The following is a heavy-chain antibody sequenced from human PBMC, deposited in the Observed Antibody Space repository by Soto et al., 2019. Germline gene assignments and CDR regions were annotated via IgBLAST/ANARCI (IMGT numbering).Heavy chain of an antibody. CDR2: INARGST. Sequence: SETLSLTCTVSGASINEYFWNWVRQPAGKGLEWIGRINARGSTNDKSSLKGRVTMSLDTSKSQVALRLSSMTAADTAVYYCAGGSASRRVGCLDFWGRGTTVTVSS. CDR1: GASINEYF. CDR3: AGGSASRRVGCLDF. V-gene: IGHV4-4*07. J-gene: IGHJ6*02. D-gene: IGHD6-19*01.